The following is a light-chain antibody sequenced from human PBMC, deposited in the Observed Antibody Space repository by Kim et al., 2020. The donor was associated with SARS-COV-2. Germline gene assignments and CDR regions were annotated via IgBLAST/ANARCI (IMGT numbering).Light chain of an antibody. V-gene: IGKV3-11*01. J-gene: IGKJ3*01. CDR1: QGVDNY. CDR3: QQRSNWPLT. CDR2: DAS. Sequence: EVVLTQSPATLSLSPGQRATLSCRASQGVDNYLAWYQHKPGQAPRLLIYDASNRATGIPARFSGSGSGTDFTLTISSLEPEDVAAYFCQQRSNWPLTFGPGTKVEIK.